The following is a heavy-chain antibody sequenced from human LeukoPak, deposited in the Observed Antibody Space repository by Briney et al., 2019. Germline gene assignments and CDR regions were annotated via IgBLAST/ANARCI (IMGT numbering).Heavy chain of an antibody. D-gene: IGHD4-17*01. V-gene: IGHV3-7*01. CDR2: IKEDGSEK. Sequence: GGSLLLSCAASGFTFRTYWMSWVRPAPGKGLEWVANIKEDGSEKYYVDSGKGRFTISRDNAKNSLYLQMNSLRAEDTAVYYCARGRLGDSWGQGTLVTVSS. CDR3: ARGRLGDS. CDR1: GFTFRTYW. J-gene: IGHJ4*02.